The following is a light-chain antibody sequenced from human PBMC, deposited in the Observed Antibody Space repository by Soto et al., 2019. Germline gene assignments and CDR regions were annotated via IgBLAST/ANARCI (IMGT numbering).Light chain of an antibody. V-gene: IGKV1-5*03. Sequence: DIQMTQSPSTLSASVGDRVTITCRASESISSWLAWYQQKPGKAPKLLIYEASSLESGVTSRFSGSGSGTEFPLTISSPQPDDFATYSCQQYEAYPLTFGGGTKVEIK. CDR1: ESISSW. J-gene: IGKJ4*01. CDR2: EAS. CDR3: QQYEAYPLT.